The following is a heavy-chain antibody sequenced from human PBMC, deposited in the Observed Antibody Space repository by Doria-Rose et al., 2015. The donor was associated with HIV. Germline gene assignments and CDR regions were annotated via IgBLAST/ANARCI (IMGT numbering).Heavy chain of an antibody. CDR1: GFTFSRYS. CDR2: ISSSSEYR. J-gene: IGHJ4*02. Sequence: EVQLVETGGGLVKPGGSLRLSCAASGFTFSRYSMNWVRQAPGKGLEWVSSISSSSEYRYYVDSVQGRFTISRDNAKNSVYLQMNSLRTEDTAVYYCARDHYDSGGYYRDWGQGTLVTVSS. CDR3: ARDHYDSGGYYRD. D-gene: IGHD3-22*01. V-gene: IGHV3-21*03.